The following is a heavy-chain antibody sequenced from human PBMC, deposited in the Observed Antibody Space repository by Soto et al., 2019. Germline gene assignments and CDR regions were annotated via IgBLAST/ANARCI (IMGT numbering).Heavy chain of an antibody. J-gene: IGHJ3*01. D-gene: IGHD3-10*01. Sequence: LRLSCAASGFTFSSYEMNWVRQAPGKGLEWVSYISSSGSNIYYADSVQGRFTISRDNAKNSLYLQMNSLRAEDTAVYYCATRSGGGGAFDFWGQGTMVTVSS. CDR3: ATRSGGGGAFDF. CDR1: GFTFSSYE. V-gene: IGHV3-48*03. CDR2: ISSSGSNI.